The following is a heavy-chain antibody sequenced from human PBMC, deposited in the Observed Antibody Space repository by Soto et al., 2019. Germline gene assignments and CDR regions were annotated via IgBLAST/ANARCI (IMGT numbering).Heavy chain of an antibody. Sequence: GESLKISCAASGFTFSSYSMNWVRQAPGKGLEWVSYISSSSSTIYYADSVRGRFTISRDNAKNSLYLQMNSLRDEDTAVYYCARVGSGYDGTYYYYYGMDVWGQGTTVTVSS. CDR1: GFTFSSYS. CDR2: ISSSSSTI. V-gene: IGHV3-48*02. D-gene: IGHD5-12*01. J-gene: IGHJ6*02. CDR3: ARVGSGYDGTYYYYYGMDV.